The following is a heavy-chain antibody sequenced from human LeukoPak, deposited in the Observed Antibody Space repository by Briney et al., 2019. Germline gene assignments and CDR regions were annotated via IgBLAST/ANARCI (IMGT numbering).Heavy chain of an antibody. J-gene: IGHJ4*02. V-gene: IGHV3-64D*09. CDR1: GFTFSIYA. Sequence: PGGSLRLSCVASGFTFSIYAMSWVRLAPGKGLECFSAISSNGGSTYYADSVKGRFTISRDNSKNTLYLQMSSLRAEDTAVYYCVIGGRAKAAGGTFDYWGQGTLVTVSS. CDR2: ISSNGGST. CDR3: VIGGRAKAAGGTFDY. D-gene: IGHD6-13*01.